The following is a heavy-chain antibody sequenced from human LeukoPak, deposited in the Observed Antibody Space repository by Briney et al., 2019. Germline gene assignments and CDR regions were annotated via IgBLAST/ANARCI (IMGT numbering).Heavy chain of an antibody. V-gene: IGHV1-18*04. CDR1: GYTFTSYG. J-gene: IGHJ4*02. CDR3: ARDWTIANMVRELDY. D-gene: IGHD3-10*01. CDR2: ISAYNGNT. Sequence: GASVKVSCKASGYTFTSYGISWVRQAPGQGLEWMGWISAYNGNTNYAQKLQGRVTMTTDTSTSTAYMELRSLRSDDTAVYYCARDWTIANMVRELDYWGQGTLVTFSS.